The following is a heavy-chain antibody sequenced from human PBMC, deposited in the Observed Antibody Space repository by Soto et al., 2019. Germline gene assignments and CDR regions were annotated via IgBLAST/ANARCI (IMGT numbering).Heavy chain of an antibody. Sequence: SETLSLTCAVSGGFISSGGYSWSWIRQPPGKGLEWIGYIYHSGSTYYNPSLKSRVTISVDRSKNQFSLKLSSVTAADTAVYYCARVSWDSRWFDPWGQGTLVTVSS. D-gene: IGHD1-26*01. CDR1: GGFISSGGYS. V-gene: IGHV4-30-2*01. CDR3: ARVSWDSRWFDP. J-gene: IGHJ5*02. CDR2: IYHSGST.